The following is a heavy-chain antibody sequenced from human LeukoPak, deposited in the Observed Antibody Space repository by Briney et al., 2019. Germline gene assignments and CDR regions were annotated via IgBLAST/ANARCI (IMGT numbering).Heavy chain of an antibody. V-gene: IGHV4-39*07. CDR1: GGSISRNTHY. CDR3: AKHSYGLDY. Sequence: PSETLSLTCSVSGGSISRNTHYCGWIRQPPGTGLEWIGRIYTSGSTNYNPSLKSRVTMSVDTSKNQFSLKLSSVTAADTAVYYCAKHSYGLDYWGQGTLVTVSS. CDR2: IYTSGST. J-gene: IGHJ4*02. D-gene: IGHD5-18*01.